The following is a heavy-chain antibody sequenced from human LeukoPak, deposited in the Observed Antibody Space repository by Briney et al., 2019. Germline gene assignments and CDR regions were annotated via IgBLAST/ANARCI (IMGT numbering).Heavy chain of an antibody. V-gene: IGHV1-18*01. D-gene: IGHD3-9*01. CDR1: GYTFTSYG. Sequence: GASAKVSCKASGYTFTSYGISWVRQAPGQGLEWMGWISAYNGNTNYAQKLQGRVTMTTDTSTSTAYMELRSLRSDDTAVYYCARDAAPGYDILTGYYISWFDPWGQGTLVTVSS. CDR2: ISAYNGNT. J-gene: IGHJ5*02. CDR3: ARDAAPGYDILTGYYISWFDP.